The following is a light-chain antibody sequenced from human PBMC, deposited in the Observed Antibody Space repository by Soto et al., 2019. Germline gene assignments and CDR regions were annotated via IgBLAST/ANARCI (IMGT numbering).Light chain of an antibody. CDR2: DVS. Sequence: QSALTQPASVSGSPGQSITISCTGTSSDVGGYNYVSWYQQHPGKAPKLMIYDVSNRPSGVSNRFSGSKSGNTASLTISGLQAEDEAEYYCSSYTGSSNYVVFGGGTKLTVL. J-gene: IGLJ2*01. CDR1: SSDVGGYNY. CDR3: SSYTGSSNYVV. V-gene: IGLV2-14*01.